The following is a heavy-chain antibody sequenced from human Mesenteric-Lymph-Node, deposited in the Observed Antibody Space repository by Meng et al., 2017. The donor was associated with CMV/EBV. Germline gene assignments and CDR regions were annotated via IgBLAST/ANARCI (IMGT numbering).Heavy chain of an antibody. CDR3: ARGLGGITIYGAHSYFDY. D-gene: IGHD3-3*01. CDR2: INHSGST. Sequence: SETLSLTCSVSGGSISTSTYYWDWIRQPPGKGLEWIGEINHSGSTNYNPSLKSRVTMSIDTSENRFSLKLDSVTAADTAVYYCARGLGGITIYGAHSYFDYWGQGTLVTVSS. CDR1: GGSISTSTYY. J-gene: IGHJ4*02. V-gene: IGHV4-39*07.